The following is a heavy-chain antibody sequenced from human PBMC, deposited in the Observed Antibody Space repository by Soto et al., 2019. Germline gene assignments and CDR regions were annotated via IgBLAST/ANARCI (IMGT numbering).Heavy chain of an antibody. Sequence: EVQLVETGGGSVQPGGSLRLSCAASGFTLRNYEMNWVRQAPGKGLEWISKISGSNNNIYYADSVRGRFTISRDNAKNSLYLQMNSLRAEDTAIYYCARERLCGADCYFFDNWGQGTQVTVSS. V-gene: IGHV3-48*03. J-gene: IGHJ4*02. CDR2: ISGSNNNI. CDR1: GFTLRNYE. CDR3: ARERLCGADCYFFDN. D-gene: IGHD2-21*02.